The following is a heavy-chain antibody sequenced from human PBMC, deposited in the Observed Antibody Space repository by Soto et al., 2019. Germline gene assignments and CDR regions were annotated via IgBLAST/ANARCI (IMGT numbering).Heavy chain of an antibody. J-gene: IGHJ4*02. V-gene: IGHV3-30-3*01. Sequence: HPGGSLRLSCAASGFTFSSYAMHWVRQAPGKGLEWVAVISYDGSNKYYTDSVKGRFTISRDNSKNTLYLQMNSLRAEDTAVYYCARDDLAAGYYYDSSGEDYWGQGTLVTVSS. CDR2: ISYDGSNK. CDR1: GFTFSSYA. CDR3: ARDDLAAGYYYDSSGEDY. D-gene: IGHD3-22*01.